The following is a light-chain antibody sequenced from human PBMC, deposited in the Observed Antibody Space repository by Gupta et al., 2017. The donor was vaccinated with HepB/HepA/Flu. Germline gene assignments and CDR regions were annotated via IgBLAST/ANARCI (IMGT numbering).Light chain of an antibody. J-gene: IGKJ4*01. CDR1: QSLLFRSNNKNY. V-gene: IGKV4-1*01. CDR2: WAS. CDR3: QQFFNTLVS. Sequence: DIVMTQSPDSLAVSLGERATINCKSSQSLLFRSNNKNYLAWYQQKPGQPPKLLIYWASTRESGVPDRCSGSGSGTDFSLTISSLQAEDVAVYYCQQFFNTLVSFGGGTKVEIK.